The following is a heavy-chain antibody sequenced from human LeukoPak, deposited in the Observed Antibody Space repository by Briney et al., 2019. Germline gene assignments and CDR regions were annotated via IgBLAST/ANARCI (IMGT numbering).Heavy chain of an antibody. CDR3: ARALVYYYDSSGYPLDY. CDR1: GYTFTGYY. D-gene: IGHD3-22*01. V-gene: IGHV1-2*06. Sequence: GASVKVSCKASGYTFTGYYMHWVRQAPGQGLEWMGRINPNSGGTNYAQKFQGRVTMTRDMSISTAYMELSRLRSDDTAVYYCARALVYYYDSSGYPLDYWGQGTLVTVSS. J-gene: IGHJ4*02. CDR2: INPNSGGT.